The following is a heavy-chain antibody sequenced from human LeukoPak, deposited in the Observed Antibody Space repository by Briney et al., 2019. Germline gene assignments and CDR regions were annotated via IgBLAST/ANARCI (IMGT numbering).Heavy chain of an antibody. Sequence: GASVKVSCKASGGTFSSYAISWVRQAPGQGLELMGGIIPIFGTANYAQKFQGRVTITADESTSTAYMELSSLRSDDTAAYYCARVVTQLRYFDWLLFYWGQGTLVTVSS. D-gene: IGHD3-9*01. CDR3: ARVVTQLRYFDWLLFY. CDR1: GGTFSSYA. CDR2: IIPIFGTA. V-gene: IGHV1-69*13. J-gene: IGHJ4*02.